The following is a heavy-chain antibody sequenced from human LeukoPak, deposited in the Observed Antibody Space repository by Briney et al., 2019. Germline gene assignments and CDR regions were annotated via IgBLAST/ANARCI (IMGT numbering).Heavy chain of an antibody. D-gene: IGHD2-8*01. CDR2: FYKDGST. V-gene: IGHV3-66*01. CDR1: AFXVTSNY. Sequence: GGSLRLSCATSAFXVTSNYISWVRQAPGKGREWVSVFYKDGSTYHADSVKGRFTISRDNAKNTVNLHMNTLRVEDTGLYYCTRDSGGDTNGYPSRWGQGTLVTVSS. J-gene: IGHJ4*02. CDR3: TRDSGGDTNGYPSR.